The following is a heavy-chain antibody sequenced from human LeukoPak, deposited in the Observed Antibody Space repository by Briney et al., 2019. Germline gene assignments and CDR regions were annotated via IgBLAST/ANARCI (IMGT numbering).Heavy chain of an antibody. J-gene: IGHJ3*02. CDR3: ASLTTAEAFDI. D-gene: IGHD3-22*01. V-gene: IGHV4-34*01. CDR2: INHSGST. CDR1: GGSFSGYY. Sequence: SETLPLTCAVYGGSFSGYYWSWIRQPPGKGLEWIGEINHSGSTNYNPSLKSRVTISVDTSKNQFFLKLSSVTAADTAVYYCASLTTAEAFDIWGQGTMVTVSS.